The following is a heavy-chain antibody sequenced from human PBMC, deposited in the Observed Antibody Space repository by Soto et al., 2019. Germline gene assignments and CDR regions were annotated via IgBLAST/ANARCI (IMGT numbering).Heavy chain of an antibody. J-gene: IGHJ4*02. CDR3: AREGDYGDYGGFDY. D-gene: IGHD4-17*01. CDR2: IYYSGST. Sequence: SETLSLTCTVSGGSISSYYWSWIRQPPGKGLEWIGYIYYSGSTNYNPSLKSRVTISVDTSKNQFSLKLSSVTAADTAVYYCAREGDYGDYGGFDYWGQGTLVTVSS. CDR1: GGSISSYY. V-gene: IGHV4-59*12.